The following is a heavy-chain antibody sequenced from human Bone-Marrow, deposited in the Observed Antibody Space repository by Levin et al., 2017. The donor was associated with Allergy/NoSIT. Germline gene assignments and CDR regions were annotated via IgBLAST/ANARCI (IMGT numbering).Heavy chain of an antibody. Sequence: GGSLRLSCAASGFTFSSYAMHWVRQAPGKGLEWVAVISYDGSNKYYADSVKGRFTISRDNSKNTLYLQMNSLRAEDTAVYYCARARSYDYYYYGMDVWGQGTTVTVSS. CDR3: ARARSYDYYYYGMDV. D-gene: IGHD1-26*01. V-gene: IGHV3-30*04. CDR1: GFTFSSYA. J-gene: IGHJ6*02. CDR2: ISYDGSNK.